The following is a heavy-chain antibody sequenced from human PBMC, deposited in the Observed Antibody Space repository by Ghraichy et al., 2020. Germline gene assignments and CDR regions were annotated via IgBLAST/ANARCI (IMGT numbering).Heavy chain of an antibody. CDR1: GFTFSSYW. J-gene: IGHJ4*02. Sequence: GGSLRLSCAASGFTFSSYWMSWVRQAPGKGLEWVANIKQDGSEKYYVDSVKGRFTISRDNAKNSLYLQMNSLRAEDRAVYYCASYDFWSGYTGFDYWGQGTLVTVSS. CDR3: ASYDFWSGYTGFDY. CDR2: IKQDGSEK. D-gene: IGHD3-3*01. V-gene: IGHV3-7*01.